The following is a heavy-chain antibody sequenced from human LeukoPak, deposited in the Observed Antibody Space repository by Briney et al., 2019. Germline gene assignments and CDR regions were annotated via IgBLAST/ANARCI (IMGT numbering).Heavy chain of an antibody. D-gene: IGHD3-10*01. CDR2: ICSGGST. J-gene: IGHJ3*02. CDR3: ARDRPGALTGAFDI. V-gene: IGHV3-53*01. Sequence: GGSLRLSCAASGFIVSSNYMSWVRQAPGKGLEWVSLICSGGSTYYADSVKGRFTISRDNSKNTVYFQMNIMRAEDTAVYYCARDRPGALTGAFDIWGQGTMVTVSS. CDR1: GFIVSSNY.